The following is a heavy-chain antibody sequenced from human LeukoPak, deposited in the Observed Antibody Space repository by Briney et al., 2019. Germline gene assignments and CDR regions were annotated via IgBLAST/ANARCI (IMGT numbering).Heavy chain of an antibody. CDR1: GGSFSGYY. V-gene: IGHV4-34*01. D-gene: IGHD2-2*01. CDR3: ARGREELVVPAYYFDY. J-gene: IGHJ4*02. CDR2: TNHSGST. Sequence: PSETLSLTCAVYGGSFSGYYWSWIRQPPGKGLEWIGETNHSGSTNYNPSLKSRVTISVDTSKNQFSLKLSSVTAADTAVYYCARGREELVVPAYYFDYWGQGTLVTVSS.